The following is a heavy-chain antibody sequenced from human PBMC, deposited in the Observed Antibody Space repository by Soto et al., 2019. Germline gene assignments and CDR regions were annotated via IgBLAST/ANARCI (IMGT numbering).Heavy chain of an antibody. CDR3: ATERGVTTVTPDAFDI. D-gene: IGHD4-17*01. V-gene: IGHV1-24*01. CDR1: GYTLTELS. CDR2: FDPEDGET. Sequence: GASVKVSCKVSGYTLTELSMHWVRQAPGKGLEWMGGFDPEDGETIYAQKLQGRVTMTEDTSTDTAYMELSSLRSEDTAVYYCATERGVTTVTPDAFDIWGQGTMVTVSS. J-gene: IGHJ3*02.